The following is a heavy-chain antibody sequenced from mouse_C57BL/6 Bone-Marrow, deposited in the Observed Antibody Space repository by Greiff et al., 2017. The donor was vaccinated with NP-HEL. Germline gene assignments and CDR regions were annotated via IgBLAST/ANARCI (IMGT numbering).Heavy chain of an antibody. V-gene: IGHV1-52*01. CDR2: IDPSDSET. D-gene: IGHD1-1*01. J-gene: IGHJ4*01. CDR1: GYTFTSYW. CDR3: ASYYYGSRGTGYAMDY. Sequence: VQLQQSGAELVRPGSSVKLSCKASGYTFTSYWMHWVKQRPIQGLEWIGNIDPSDSETHYNQKFKDKATLTVDKSSSTAYMQLSSLTSEDSAVYYCASYYYGSRGTGYAMDYWGQGTSVTVSS.